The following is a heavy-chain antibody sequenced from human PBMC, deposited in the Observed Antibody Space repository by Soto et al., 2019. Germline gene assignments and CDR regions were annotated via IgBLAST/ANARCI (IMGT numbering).Heavy chain of an antibody. CDR2: IIPILGIA. D-gene: IGHD3-16*01. CDR3: ARVGGADNYFDY. J-gene: IGHJ4*02. V-gene: IGHV1-69*04. Sequence: SVEVSCKASGYTFTSYGISWVRQAPGQGLEWMGRIIPILGIANYAQKLQGRVTITVDKSTSTAYMELSSLRSEDTAVYYCARVGGADNYFDYWGQGTLVTVSS. CDR1: GYTFTSYG.